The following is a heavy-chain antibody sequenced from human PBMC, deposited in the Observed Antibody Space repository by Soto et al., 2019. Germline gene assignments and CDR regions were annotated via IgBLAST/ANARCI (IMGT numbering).Heavy chain of an antibody. Sequence: SETLSLTCTVSGGSISSYYWSWIRQPPGKGLEWIGYIYYSGSTNYNPSLKSRVTISVDTSKNQFSLKLSSVTATDTAVYYCARDGPWSGELLWSQGTLVTVSP. CDR3: ARDGPWSGELL. CDR1: GGSISSYY. CDR2: IYYSGST. V-gene: IGHV4-59*01. J-gene: IGHJ4*02. D-gene: IGHD3-10*01.